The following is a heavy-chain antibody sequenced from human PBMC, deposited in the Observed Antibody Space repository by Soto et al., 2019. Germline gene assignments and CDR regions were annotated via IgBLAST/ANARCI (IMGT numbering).Heavy chain of an antibody. V-gene: IGHV4-59*01. Sequence: QVQLQESSPGLVKPSETLSLTCTVSGGSISSYYWSWIRQPPGKGLEWIGYIYYSGSTNYNPSLKSRVTISVDTSKNQFSLKLSSVTAADTAVYYCARDLDPFDYWGQGTLVTVSS. CDR3: ARDLDPFDY. CDR2: IYYSGST. CDR1: GGSISSYY. J-gene: IGHJ4*02. D-gene: IGHD3-3*01.